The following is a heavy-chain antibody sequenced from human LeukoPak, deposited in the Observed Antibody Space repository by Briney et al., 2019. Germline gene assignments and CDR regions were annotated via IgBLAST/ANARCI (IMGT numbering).Heavy chain of an antibody. CDR1: GYTFTSYY. Sequence: GASVKVSCKACGYTFTSYYMHWVRQAPGQGFEWMGIINPSGGSTSYAQKFQGRVTMTRDTSTSTVYMELSSLRSEDTAVYYRAREGPTPTEYYFDYWGQGTLVTVSS. CDR2: INPSGGST. J-gene: IGHJ4*02. V-gene: IGHV1-46*01. CDR3: AREGPTPTEYYFDY.